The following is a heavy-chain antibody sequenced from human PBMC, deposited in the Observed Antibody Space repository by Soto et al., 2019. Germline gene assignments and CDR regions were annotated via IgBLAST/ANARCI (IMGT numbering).Heavy chain of an antibody. D-gene: IGHD3-10*01. J-gene: IGHJ5*02. CDR3: ARARYYYGSGRLNWFDP. Sequence: ASVKVSCKASGYTFTSYAMHWVRQAPGQRLEWMGWINAGNGNTKYSQKFQGRVTITRDTSASTAYMELSSLRSEDTAVYYCARARYYYGSGRLNWFDPWGQGTLVTVSS. CDR2: INAGNGNT. V-gene: IGHV1-3*01. CDR1: GYTFTSYA.